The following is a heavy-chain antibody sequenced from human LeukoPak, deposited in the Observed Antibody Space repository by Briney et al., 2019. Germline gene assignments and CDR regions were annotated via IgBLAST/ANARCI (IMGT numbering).Heavy chain of an antibody. V-gene: IGHV3-7*01. CDR1: GFTFRSYW. D-gene: IGHD6-19*01. J-gene: IGHJ4*02. Sequence: PGGSLRLSCAASGFTFRSYWMSWVRQAPGKGLEWVAYIKPDRSEKYYVDSVKGRFTISRDNAKNSLYLQMNSLRADDTAVYYCTRDRVAGFWGQGTLVAVSS. CDR3: TRDRVAGF. CDR2: IKPDRSEK.